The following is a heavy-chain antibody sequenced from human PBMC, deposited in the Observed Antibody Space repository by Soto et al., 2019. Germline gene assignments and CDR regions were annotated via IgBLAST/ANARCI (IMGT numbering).Heavy chain of an antibody. CDR2: IYPGDSDT. D-gene: IGHD2-2*01. V-gene: IGHV5-51*01. CDR3: ARSIVPAATDFDY. J-gene: IGHJ4*02. CDR1: GYTFTSHW. Sequence: LGESLKISCKGFGYTFTSHWIVWVRQMPGKGLEWMGIIYPGDSDTKYSPSFQGQATISADRSISTAYLQWTSLKASDTAIYYCARSIVPAATDFDYWGQGTPVTVSS.